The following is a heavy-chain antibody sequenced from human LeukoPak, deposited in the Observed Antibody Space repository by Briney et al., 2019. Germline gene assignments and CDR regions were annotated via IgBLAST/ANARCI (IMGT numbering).Heavy chain of an antibody. V-gene: IGHV1-8*03. Sequence: ASVKVSCKASGYTFTSYGISWVRQAPGQGLEWMGWMNPNSGNTGYAQKFQGRVTITRDTYISTASMGLSSLRSEDTAVYYCARVKGGPTVTTDYYWYFDRWGRGTLVTASS. CDR2: MNPNSGNT. CDR1: GYTFTSYG. CDR3: ARVKGGPTVTTDYYWYFDR. D-gene: IGHD4-17*01. J-gene: IGHJ2*01.